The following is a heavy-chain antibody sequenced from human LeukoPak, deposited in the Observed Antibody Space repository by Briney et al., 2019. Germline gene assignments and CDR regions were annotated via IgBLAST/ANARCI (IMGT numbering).Heavy chain of an antibody. CDR3: ARVGYSGYDWKGGYYYYYGMDV. J-gene: IGHJ6*02. V-gene: IGHV3-21*01. CDR1: GLTFSSYS. D-gene: IGHD5-12*01. Sequence: GGSLLLSCAASGLTFSSYSMNWVRRAQGKGREGVSSISSSSSYIYYAASGKGRFTISRDNAKNSLYLQMNSLRAEDTAVYYCARVGYSGYDWKGGYYYYYGMDVWGQGTTVTVSS. CDR2: ISSSSSYI.